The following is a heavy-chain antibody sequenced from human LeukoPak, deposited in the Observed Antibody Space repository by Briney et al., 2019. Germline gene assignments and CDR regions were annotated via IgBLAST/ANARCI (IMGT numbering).Heavy chain of an antibody. CDR2: TYSDGTT. J-gene: IGHJ4*02. CDR1: GFTVSSSF. Sequence: GGSLRLSCAASGFTVSSSFMTWVRQAPGKGLEWVSVTYSDGTTYYADSVKGRFTISRDNARNSLHLQMNSLTAEDAAVYFCARGIYCSGGSCYFDYWGQGALVTVSS. CDR3: ARGIYCSGGSCYFDY. V-gene: IGHV3-53*01. D-gene: IGHD2-15*01.